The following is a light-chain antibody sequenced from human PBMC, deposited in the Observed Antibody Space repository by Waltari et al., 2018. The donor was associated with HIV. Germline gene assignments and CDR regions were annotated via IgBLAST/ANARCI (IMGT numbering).Light chain of an antibody. J-gene: IGLJ2*01. Sequence: SYVLTQPPSVSVAPGQTARITCGGSNIGSKSVHWYQQKPGQAPVLVVYDDSDRPSGIPGRFSGSNSGNTVTLTISRVEAGDEADYYCQVWDGSGGHVVFGGGTMLTVL. CDR3: QVWDGSGGHVV. CDR1: NIGSKS. CDR2: DDS. V-gene: IGLV3-21*02.